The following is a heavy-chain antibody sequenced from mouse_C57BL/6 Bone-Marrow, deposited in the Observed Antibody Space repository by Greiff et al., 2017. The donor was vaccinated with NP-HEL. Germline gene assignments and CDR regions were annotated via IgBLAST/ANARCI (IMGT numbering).Heavy chain of an antibody. CDR3: ARDSGYAFDY. J-gene: IGHJ2*01. CDR1: GYTFTSYW. Sequence: QVQLQQPGTELVKPGASVKLSCKASGYTFTSYWMPWVKQRPGQGLEWLGNINPSNGGTNYNEKFKNQATLTVDKSSSTAYMQRSSLTSEDSAVDSCARDSGYAFDYWGQGTTLTVSA. CDR2: INPSNGGT. D-gene: IGHD3-2*02. V-gene: IGHV1-53*01.